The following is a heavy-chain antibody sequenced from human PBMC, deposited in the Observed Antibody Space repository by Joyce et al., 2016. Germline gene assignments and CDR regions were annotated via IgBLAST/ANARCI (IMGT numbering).Heavy chain of an antibody. D-gene: IGHD6-19*01. J-gene: IGHJ4*02. CDR1: GFTFDDYA. V-gene: IGHV3-9*01. Sequence: EVQLVESGGGLVQPGRSLRLPCAASGFTFDDYAMHWVRQGPGKGPEWVSGMGWNSGSIGYVDAVKGRFTISRDNAKNSLSLQMNSRRAEDTALYYCAKDARSGYSSGWYDYWGQGTLVTVSS. CDR2: MGWNSGSI. CDR3: AKDARSGYSSGWYDY.